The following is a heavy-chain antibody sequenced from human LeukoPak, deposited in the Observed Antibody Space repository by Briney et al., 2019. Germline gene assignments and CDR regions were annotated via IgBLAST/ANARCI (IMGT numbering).Heavy chain of an antibody. J-gene: IGHJ6*02. Sequence: SETLSLTCTVSGGSISSGDYYWSWIRQPPGKGLEWIGYIYYSGSTYYNPSLKSRVTISVDTSKNQFSLKLSSVTAADTAVYYSASIIVAAGTRRSYYYYYGMDVWGQGTTVTVSS. CDR1: GGSISSGDYY. CDR2: IYYSGST. V-gene: IGHV4-30-4*01. CDR3: ASIIVAAGTRRSYYYYYGMDV. D-gene: IGHD6-13*01.